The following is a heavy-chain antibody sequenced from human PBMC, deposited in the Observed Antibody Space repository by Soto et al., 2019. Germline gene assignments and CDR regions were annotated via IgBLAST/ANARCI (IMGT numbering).Heavy chain of an antibody. CDR1: GGSISSGDYY. V-gene: IGHV4-30-4*01. CDR3: ARVTDPYYGSGSAPFDY. D-gene: IGHD3-10*01. Sequence: QVQLQESGPGLVKPSQTLSLTCTVSGGSISSGDYYWSWIRQPPGKGLEWIGYIYYSGSTYYNPSLKSRVNISVDTSKNQFSLKLSSVTAADTAVYYWARVTDPYYGSGSAPFDYWGQGTLVTVSS. J-gene: IGHJ4*02. CDR2: IYYSGST.